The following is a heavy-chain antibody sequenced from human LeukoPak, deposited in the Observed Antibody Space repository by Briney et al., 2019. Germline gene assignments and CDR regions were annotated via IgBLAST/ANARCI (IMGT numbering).Heavy chain of an antibody. V-gene: IGHV3-66*02. J-gene: IGHJ5*02. CDR3: AKLPSS. CDR1: GFTVSNDY. D-gene: IGHD1-7*01. Sequence: GGSLRLSCAASGFTVSNDYMTWVRQAPGKGLEWVSVIYSGGSTYYADSVKGRFTISRDNSKNTLYPQMNSLRAEDTAVYYCAKLPSSWGQGTLVTVSS. CDR2: IYSGGST.